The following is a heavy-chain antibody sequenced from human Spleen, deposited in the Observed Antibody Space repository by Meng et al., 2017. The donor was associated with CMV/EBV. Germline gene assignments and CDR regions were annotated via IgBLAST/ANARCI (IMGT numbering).Heavy chain of an antibody. CDR2: IYYSGST. Sequence: GSLRLSCTVSGGSISSYYWSWIRQPPGKGLEWIGYIYYSGSTNYNPSLKSRVTISVDTSKNQFSLKLSSVTAADTAVYSCARAFYYDFWSGYYFDYWGQGTLVTVSS. D-gene: IGHD3-3*01. CDR1: GGSISSYY. CDR3: ARAFYYDFWSGYYFDY. V-gene: IGHV4-59*01. J-gene: IGHJ4*02.